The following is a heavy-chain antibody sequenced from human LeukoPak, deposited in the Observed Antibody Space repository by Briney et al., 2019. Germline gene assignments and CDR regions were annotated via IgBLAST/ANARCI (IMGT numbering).Heavy chain of an antibody. CDR3: ARGDHLGYCSGGSCYSLRNWFDP. Sequence: GASVKVSCKASGYTFTGYYMHWVRQAPGQGLEWMGWINPNSGGTNYAQKFQGRVTMTRDTSISTAYMELSRLRSDDTAAYYCARGDHLGYCSGGSCYSLRNWFDPWGQGTLVTVSS. CDR2: INPNSGGT. D-gene: IGHD2-15*01. V-gene: IGHV1-2*02. J-gene: IGHJ5*02. CDR1: GYTFTGYY.